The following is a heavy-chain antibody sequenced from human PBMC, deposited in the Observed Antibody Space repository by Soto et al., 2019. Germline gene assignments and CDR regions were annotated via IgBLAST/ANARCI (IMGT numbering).Heavy chain of an antibody. CDR3: AKDFVFGDSVVY. D-gene: IGHD4-17*01. J-gene: IGHJ4*02. CDR1: GFTFRNYA. Sequence: PGGSLRLSCAASGFTFRNYAMSWVRQAPGKGPEWVSAISGTGGSTYYADSVKGRFTISRDNSKNTLYLQMNSLRVEDTAIYYCAKDFVFGDSVVYWGQGTLVTVSS. V-gene: IGHV3-23*01. CDR2: ISGTGGST.